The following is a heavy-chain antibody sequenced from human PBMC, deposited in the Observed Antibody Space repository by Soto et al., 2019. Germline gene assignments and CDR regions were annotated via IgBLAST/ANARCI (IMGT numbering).Heavy chain of an antibody. CDR1: GGSFGKSA. CDR3: ATGVIWIGYFTVDS. Sequence: VKVSCKASGGSFGKSAINWVRQTPGQGLEWLGGFIPVYRTLNYAQKFQGRVTITADESTGTAYMTLSSLASDDTAVYYCATGVIWIGYFTVDSWGQGTRVTVSS. J-gene: IGHJ4*02. CDR2: FIPVYRTL. D-gene: IGHD3-3*01. V-gene: IGHV1-69*01.